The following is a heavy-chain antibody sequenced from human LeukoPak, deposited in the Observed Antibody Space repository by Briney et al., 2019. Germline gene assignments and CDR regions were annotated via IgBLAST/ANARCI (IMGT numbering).Heavy chain of an antibody. J-gene: IGHJ5*01. CDR1: GGSISSGGYS. CDR3: ARGLASRYLVS. V-gene: IGHV4-30-2*01. D-gene: IGHD1-1*01. Sequence: SETLSLTCAVSGGSISSGGYSWSWIQQPPGKGLEWIGYIYHSGSTYYSPSLKSRVTISVDRSKNQFSLKLSSVTAADTAVYYCARGLASRYLVSWGQGTLVTVSS. CDR2: IYHSGST.